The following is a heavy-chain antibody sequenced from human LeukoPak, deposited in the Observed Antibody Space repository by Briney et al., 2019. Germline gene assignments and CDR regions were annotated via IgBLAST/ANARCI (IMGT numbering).Heavy chain of an antibody. J-gene: IGHJ4*02. V-gene: IGHV3-23*01. CDR2: IRGSGADK. CDR3: ARDIYYGSGTFDY. CDR1: GFSFSTYS. Sequence: HPGGSLRLSCAASGFSFSTYSMSWVRQAPGRGLEWVSSIRGSGADKYYADSVKGRFTISRDNSKNTLYLQMNSLRAEDTAVYYCARDIYYGSGTFDYWGQGTLVTVSS. D-gene: IGHD3-10*01.